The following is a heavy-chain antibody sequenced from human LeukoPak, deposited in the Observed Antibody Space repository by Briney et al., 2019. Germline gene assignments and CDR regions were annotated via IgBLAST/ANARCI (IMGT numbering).Heavy chain of an antibody. J-gene: IGHJ1*01. D-gene: IGHD6-13*01. Sequence: SETLSLTCTVSGGSISSSSYYWGWIRQPPGKGLEWIGSIYYRGSTYYNPSLKSRVTISVDTSKNQFSLKLSSVTAADTAVYYCAKDTLDSSSWYFQHWGQGTLVTVSS. CDR1: GGSISSSSYY. CDR2: IYYRGST. V-gene: IGHV4-39*02. CDR3: AKDTLDSSSWYFQH.